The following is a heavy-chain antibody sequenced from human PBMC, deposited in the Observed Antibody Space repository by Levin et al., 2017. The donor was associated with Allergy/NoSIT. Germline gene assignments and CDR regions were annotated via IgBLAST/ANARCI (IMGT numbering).Heavy chain of an antibody. D-gene: IGHD3-10*01. CDR3: ARPRITMVRGVSGEGYMDV. V-gene: IGHV3-33*01. CDR1: GFTFSSYG. CDR2: IWYDGSNK. J-gene: IGHJ6*03. Sequence: GESLKISCAASGFTFSSYGMHWVRQAPGKGLEWVAVIWYDGSNKYYADSVKGRFTISRDNSKNTLYLQMNSLRAEDTAVYYCARPRITMVRGVSGEGYMDVWGKGTTVTVSS.